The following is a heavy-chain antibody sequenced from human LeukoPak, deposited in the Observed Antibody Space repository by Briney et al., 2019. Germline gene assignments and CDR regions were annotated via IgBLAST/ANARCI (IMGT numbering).Heavy chain of an antibody. D-gene: IGHD3-10*01. V-gene: IGHV4-38-2*02. CDR1: GSSISSGYY. Sequence: SETLSLTCTVSGSSISSGYYWGWIRQPPGKGLEWIGNIYHSGSTYYNPSLKSRVTISVDTSKNQFSLKLSSVTAADTAMYYCASLYGSGFSFDYWGQGTLVTVSS. J-gene: IGHJ4*02. CDR3: ASLYGSGFSFDY. CDR2: IYHSGST.